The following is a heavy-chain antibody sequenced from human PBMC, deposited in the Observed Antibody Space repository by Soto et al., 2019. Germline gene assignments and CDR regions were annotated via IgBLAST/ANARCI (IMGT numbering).Heavy chain of an antibody. V-gene: IGHV3-30*18. D-gene: IGHD6-13*01. J-gene: IGHJ4*02. CDR1: GFTFGSYG. CDR3: AKDQNIAAAASPFDY. Sequence: GGSLRLSCAASGFTFGSYGMHWFRQAPGKGLEWVAVISYDGSNKYYADSVKGRFTISRDNSKNTLYLQMNSLRAEDTAVYYCAKDQNIAAAASPFDYWGQGTLVTVSS. CDR2: ISYDGSNK.